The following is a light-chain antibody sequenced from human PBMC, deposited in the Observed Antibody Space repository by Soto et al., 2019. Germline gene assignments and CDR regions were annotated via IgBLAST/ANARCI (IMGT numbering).Light chain of an antibody. J-gene: IGKJ2*01. V-gene: IGKV1-27*01. CDR1: QGISNH. CDR3: QKYNSAPDT. Sequence: IQMTQSPSSLSATVGDRVTITCRASQGISNHLAWYQQKPGKVPKLLIYAASTLQSGVPSRFTGSGSGTDFTLTISSLQPEDVATYYCQKYNSAPDTFGQGTKLEIK. CDR2: AAS.